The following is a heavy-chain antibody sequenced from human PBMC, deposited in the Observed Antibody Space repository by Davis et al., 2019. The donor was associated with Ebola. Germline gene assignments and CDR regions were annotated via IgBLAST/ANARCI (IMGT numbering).Heavy chain of an antibody. CDR1: GGTFSSYA. D-gene: IGHD5-24*01. J-gene: IGHJ4*02. CDR3: ARGRDGYLHTHYFDY. V-gene: IGHV1-69*06. Sequence: SVKVSCKASGGTFSSYAISWVRQAPGQGLEWMGRIIPIFGTANYAQKFQGRVTITADKSTSTAYMELSSLRSEDTAVYYRARGRDGYLHTHYFDYWGQGTLVTVSS. CDR2: IIPIFGTA.